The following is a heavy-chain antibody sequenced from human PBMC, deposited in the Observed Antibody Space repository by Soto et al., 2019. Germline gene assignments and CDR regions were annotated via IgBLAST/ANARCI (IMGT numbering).Heavy chain of an antibody. Sequence: ETLSLTCTVSGGSLSNNYWSWIRQPPGKGLEWVGRIKSKTDGGTTDYAAPVKGRFTISRDDSKNTLYLQMNSLKTEDTAVYYCTSGTVARNYYYYYGMDVWGQGTTVTVSS. CDR1: GGSLSNNY. J-gene: IGHJ6*02. CDR3: TSGTVARNYYYYYGMDV. D-gene: IGHD2-15*01. V-gene: IGHV3-15*01. CDR2: IKSKTDGGTT.